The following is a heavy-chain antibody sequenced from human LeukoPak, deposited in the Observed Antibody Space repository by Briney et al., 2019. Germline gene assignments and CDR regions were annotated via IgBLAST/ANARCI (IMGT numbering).Heavy chain of an antibody. D-gene: IGHD3-9*01. CDR1: GYTFTGYY. V-gene: IGHV1-2*02. J-gene: IGHJ6*02. CDR2: INPNSGGT. Sequence: ASVKVSCKASGYTFTGYYMHWVRQAPGQGLEWMGWINPNSGGTNYAQKFQGRVTMTRDTSISTAYMELSRLRSDDTAVYYCARDRYYDILAGPCHMDVWGQGTTVTVSS. CDR3: ARDRYYDILAGPCHMDV.